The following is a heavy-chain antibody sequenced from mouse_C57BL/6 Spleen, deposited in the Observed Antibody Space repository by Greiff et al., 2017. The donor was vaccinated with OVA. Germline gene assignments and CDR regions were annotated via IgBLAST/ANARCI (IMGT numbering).Heavy chain of an antibody. J-gene: IGHJ2*01. D-gene: IGHD2-5*01. Sequence: EVKLVESGGGLVQPGGSLSLSCAASGFTFTDYYMSWVRQPPGKALEWLGFIRNKANGYTREYSASVKGRFTISRDNSQSILYLQMNALRAEDSATYYCARGSNYFYYFDYWGQGTTLTVSS. CDR2: IRNKANGYTR. V-gene: IGHV7-3*01. CDR1: GFTFTDYY. CDR3: ARGSNYFYYFDY.